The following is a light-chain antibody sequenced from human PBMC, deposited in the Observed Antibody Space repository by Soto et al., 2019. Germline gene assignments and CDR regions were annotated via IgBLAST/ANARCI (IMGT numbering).Light chain of an antibody. J-gene: IGKJ4*01. Sequence: EIVMTQSPATLSVSPGGRATLSCRASQSVSSNLAWYQQRRGQAPRLLIYGASSRATGIPARFSGSGSGTEFTLTISSLQSEDFAVYYCQQYDNWPPLTFGGGTKVDIK. CDR3: QQYDNWPPLT. CDR2: GAS. V-gene: IGKV3D-15*01. CDR1: QSVSSN.